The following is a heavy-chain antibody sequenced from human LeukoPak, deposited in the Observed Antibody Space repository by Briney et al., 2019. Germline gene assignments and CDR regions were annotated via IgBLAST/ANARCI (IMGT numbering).Heavy chain of an antibody. D-gene: IGHD5-12*01. V-gene: IGHV4-39*01. CDR3: GQYGDIVAPGGY. CDR1: GASISSTTYY. J-gene: IGHJ4*02. Sequence: SETLSLTCTVSGASISSTTYYWGWIRQPPRKGLEWIASIYYSGSTYYNPSLKSRVTISVDTSKNQFSLKLSSVTAADTAVYYCGQYGDIVAPGGYWGQGTLVTVSS. CDR2: IYYSGST.